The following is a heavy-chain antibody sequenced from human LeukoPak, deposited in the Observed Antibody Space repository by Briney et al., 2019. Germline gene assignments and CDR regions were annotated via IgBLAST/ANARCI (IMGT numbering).Heavy chain of an antibody. J-gene: IGHJ5*02. CDR3: ARAPGGWFGEFKNWFDP. CDR2: IYYSGST. CDR1: GGSISSYY. D-gene: IGHD3-10*01. V-gene: IGHV4-59*01. Sequence: SETLSLTCTVSGGSISSYYWSWIRQPPGKGLEWIGYIYYSGSTNYNPSLKSRVAISVKTSKNQFSLKLSSVTAADTAVYYCARAPGGWFGEFKNWFDPWGQGTLVTVSS.